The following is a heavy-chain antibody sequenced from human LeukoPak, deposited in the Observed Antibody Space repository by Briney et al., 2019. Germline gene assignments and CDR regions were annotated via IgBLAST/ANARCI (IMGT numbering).Heavy chain of an antibody. Sequence: GGSLRLSCAASGFTFSSYGMHWVRQAPGKGLEWISFIRYDGSNKYYTDSVKGRFTISRDNSQNTLYLQMNSLRDEDTAVYYCAKVWQGGGTYYTGGGLDSWGQGTLVSVSS. D-gene: IGHD1-26*01. CDR3: AKVWQGGGTYYTGGGLDS. CDR2: IRYDGSNK. J-gene: IGHJ4*02. V-gene: IGHV3-30*02. CDR1: GFTFSSYG.